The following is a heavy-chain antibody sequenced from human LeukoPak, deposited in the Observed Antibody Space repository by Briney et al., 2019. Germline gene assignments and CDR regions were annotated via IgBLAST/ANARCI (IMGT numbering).Heavy chain of an antibody. CDR1: EFTFSSYA. J-gene: IGHJ4*02. Sequence: PGGSLRLSCAASEFTFSSYAMSWDRQAPGKGLEWVSAISGSGGSTYYADSVKGRLTISRDNAKNSLYLQINSLRAEDTAVYYCARDQGSYGSGSYYDYWGQGTLVTVSS. D-gene: IGHD3-10*01. CDR2: ISGSGGST. V-gene: IGHV3-23*01. CDR3: ARDQGSYGSGSYYDY.